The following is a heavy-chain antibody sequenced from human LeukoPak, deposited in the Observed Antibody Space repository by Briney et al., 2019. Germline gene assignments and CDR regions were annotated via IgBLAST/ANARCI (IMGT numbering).Heavy chain of an antibody. V-gene: IGHV3-9*01. D-gene: IGHD6-19*01. Sequence: GGSLRLSCAASGFTFDDYAMHWVRQAPGKGLEWVSGISWNSGSIGYADSVKGRFTISRDNAKNSLYLQMNSLRAEDTALYYCAKDSITTPSSGWGAFDIWGQGTMVTVSS. CDR2: ISWNSGSI. CDR3: AKDSITTPSSGWGAFDI. CDR1: GFTFDDYA. J-gene: IGHJ3*02.